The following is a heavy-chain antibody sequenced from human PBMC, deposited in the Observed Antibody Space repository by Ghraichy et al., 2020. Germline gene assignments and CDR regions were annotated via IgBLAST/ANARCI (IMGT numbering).Heavy chain of an antibody. CDR3: ASSSELYTYSSSQRYYFDY. D-gene: IGHD6-13*01. CDR1: GGSISSYY. V-gene: IGHV4-59*01. Sequence: SRTLSLTCTVSGGSISSYYWSWIRQPPGKGLEWIGYIYYSGSTNYNPSLKSRVTISVDTSKNQFSLKLSSVTAADTAVYYCASSSELYTYSSSQRYYFDYWGQGTLVTVSS. CDR2: IYYSGST. J-gene: IGHJ4*02.